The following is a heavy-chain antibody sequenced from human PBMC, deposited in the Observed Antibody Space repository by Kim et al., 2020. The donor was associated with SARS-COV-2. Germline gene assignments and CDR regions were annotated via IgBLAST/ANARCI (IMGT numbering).Heavy chain of an antibody. CDR2: IIPILGIA. Sequence: SVKVSCKASGGTFSSYTISWVRQAPGQGLEWMGRIIPILGIANYAQKFQGRVTITADKSTSTAYMELSSLRSEDTAVYYCWGQQLVSTRRHLYYYGMDVWGQGTTVTVSS. D-gene: IGHD6-13*01. CDR1: GGTFSSYT. V-gene: IGHV1-69*02. CDR3: WGQQLVSTRRHLYYYGMDV. J-gene: IGHJ6*02.